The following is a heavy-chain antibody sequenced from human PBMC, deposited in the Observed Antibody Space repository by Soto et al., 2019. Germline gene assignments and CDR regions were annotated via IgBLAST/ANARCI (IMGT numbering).Heavy chain of an antibody. CDR2: IYFNGTA. V-gene: IGHV4-59*01. Sequence: SETLSLTCTVSGVTLSGYYWSWIRQTPGKTLEWIGCIYFNGTANYNPSLKSRVTISLDMSNNQFSLKLRSLTATDTAIYYCARGKGTHKYWGRGTLVTV. CDR1: GVTLSGYY. CDR3: ARGKGTHKY. J-gene: IGHJ4*02. D-gene: IGHD3-10*01.